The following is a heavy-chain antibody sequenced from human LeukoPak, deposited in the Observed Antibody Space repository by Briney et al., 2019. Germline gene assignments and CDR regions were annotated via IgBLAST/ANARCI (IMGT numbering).Heavy chain of an antibody. V-gene: IGHV1-58*02. J-gene: IGHJ4*02. CDR3: AALSLWFGESLNYFDY. CDR1: GFTFTSSA. Sequence: SVKVSCKASGFTFTSSAMQWVRQARGQRLEWIGWIVVGSGNTNYAQKSQERATITRDMSTSTAYMELSSLRSEDTAVYYCAALSLWFGESLNYFDYWGQGTLVTVSS. CDR2: IVVGSGNT. D-gene: IGHD3-10*01.